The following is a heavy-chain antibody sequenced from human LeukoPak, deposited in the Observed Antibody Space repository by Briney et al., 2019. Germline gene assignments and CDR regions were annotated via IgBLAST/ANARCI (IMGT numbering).Heavy chain of an antibody. V-gene: IGHV4-34*01. D-gene: IGHD2-2*01. Sequence: PSETLSLTCAVYGGSFSGYYWSWIRQPPGKGLEWIGEINHSGSINYNPSLKSRVTILVDTSKNQFSLKLSSVTAADTAVYYCARVGSSTNCGDYWGQGTLVTVSS. CDR1: GGSFSGYY. J-gene: IGHJ4*02. CDR3: ARVGSSTNCGDY. CDR2: INHSGSI.